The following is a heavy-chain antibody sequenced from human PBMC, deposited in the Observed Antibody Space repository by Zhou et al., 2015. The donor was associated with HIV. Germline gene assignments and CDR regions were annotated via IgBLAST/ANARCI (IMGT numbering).Heavy chain of an antibody. Sequence: QVQLVQSGTEVKKPGSSVKVSCKASGGTFSGSDISWVRQAPGQGLEWMGKIIPMFEIEDSAQKFRGRLTITADKSTSAAFMELSSLRSEDAAVYYCARKDRRQAVAGPEYYGMDVWGQGTTVTVSS. V-gene: IGHV1-69*09. D-gene: IGHD6-19*01. CDR3: ARKDRRQAVAGPEYYGMDV. CDR2: IIPMFEIE. CDR1: GGTFSGSD. J-gene: IGHJ6*02.